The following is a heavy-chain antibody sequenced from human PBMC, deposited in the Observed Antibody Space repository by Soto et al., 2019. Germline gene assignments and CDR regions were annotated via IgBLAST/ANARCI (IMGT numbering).Heavy chain of an antibody. V-gene: IGHV4-31*03. CDR2: IYYSGST. CDR1: GGSISSGGYY. J-gene: IGHJ6*02. D-gene: IGHD1-1*01. CDR3: AREGPGTNSTGGDV. Sequence: QVQLQESGPGLVKPSQTLSLTCTVSGGSISSGGYYWSWIRQHPGKGLEWIGYIYYSGSTYYNPSLKSGVTMTVDTSKNQASLELSSVTAADTAGEYCAREGPGTNSTGGDVWGQGTTVTVSS.